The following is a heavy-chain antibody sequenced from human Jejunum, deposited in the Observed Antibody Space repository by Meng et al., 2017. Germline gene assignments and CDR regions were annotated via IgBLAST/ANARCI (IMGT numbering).Heavy chain of an antibody. CDR1: GGSISSGSYY. D-gene: IGHD1/OR15-1a*01. V-gene: IGHV4-61*02. CDR2: IYSSGST. J-gene: IGHJ4*02. CDR3: ARERVTPTKGLDC. Sequence: SETLSLTCTVSGGSISSGSYYWNWTRQPAGKGLEWIGRIYSSGSTTYNPSLESRVTISVDTSNNQFSLKLTSVTAADMAVYYCARERVTPTKGLDCWGQGTLVTVSS.